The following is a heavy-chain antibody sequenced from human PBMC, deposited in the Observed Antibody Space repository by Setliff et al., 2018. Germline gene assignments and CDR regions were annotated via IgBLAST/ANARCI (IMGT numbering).Heavy chain of an antibody. D-gene: IGHD3-9*01. CDR1: GGSVSSGYYY. Sequence: SETLSLTCNVSGGSVSSGYYYWDWIRQPPGKGLEWIGTVYYTGRTYYNPSLKSRVTIAVDAPDNHFSLKLRSVTAADTPVYYCARAPNDLVVDWLFNNYFDYWGHGTLVTVSS. CDR2: VYYTGRT. CDR3: ARAPNDLVVDWLFNNYFDY. J-gene: IGHJ4*01. V-gene: IGHV4-39*02.